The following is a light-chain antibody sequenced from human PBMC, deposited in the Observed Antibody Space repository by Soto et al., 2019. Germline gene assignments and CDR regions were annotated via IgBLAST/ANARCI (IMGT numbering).Light chain of an antibody. Sequence: DIQLTQSPSFLSASVEDRVTISCRASYDISSSLAWYQQEPGQPPKLLIYDSSTLQTEVPSRFTGSGSGRKFTLTISGLQFGDFATYFCQQLSHYPYTFGQGTKLEI. CDR3: QQLSHYPYT. V-gene: IGKV1-9*01. J-gene: IGKJ2*01. CDR2: DSS. CDR1: YDISSS.